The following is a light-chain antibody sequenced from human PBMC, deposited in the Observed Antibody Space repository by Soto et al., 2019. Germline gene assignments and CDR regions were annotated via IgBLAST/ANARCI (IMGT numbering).Light chain of an antibody. V-gene: IGKV3-11*01. CDR2: DAF. CDR3: QQRGNWPPSIT. J-gene: IGKJ5*01. Sequence: EIVLTQSPATLSLSPGERAALSCRASQSVGSSLAWYQQRPGQAPRLLIYDAFIRATGIPARFSGSESGTDFTLTISSLEPEDFAVYYCQQRGNWPPSITFGQGTRLEIK. CDR1: QSVGSS.